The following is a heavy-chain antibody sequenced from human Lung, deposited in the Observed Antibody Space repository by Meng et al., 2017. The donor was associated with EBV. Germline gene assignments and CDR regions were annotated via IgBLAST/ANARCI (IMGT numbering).Heavy chain of an antibody. V-gene: IGHV7-4-1*02. Sequence: QVSLVQAGAEVKKPGASVKVSCKASGYTFTSYAMNWVRQAPGQGLEWMGWINTNTGNPTYAQGFTGRFVFSLDTSVSTAYLQISSLKAADTAVYYCARLYCSGGSCYTIDYWGQGTLVTVSS. J-gene: IGHJ4*02. CDR1: GYTFTSYA. CDR3: ARLYCSGGSCYTIDY. D-gene: IGHD2-15*01. CDR2: INTNTGNP.